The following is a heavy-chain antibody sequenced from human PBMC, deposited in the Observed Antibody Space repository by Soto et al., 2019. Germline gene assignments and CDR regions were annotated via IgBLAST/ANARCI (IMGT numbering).Heavy chain of an antibody. CDR1: GGSFSGFY. V-gene: IGHV4-34*01. CDR2: INHSGSS. CDR3: ARMAGPWYFDL. J-gene: IGHJ2*01. Sequence: SETLSLTCDVHGGSFSGFYWTWVRQPPGKGLEWIGEINHSGSSNYNPPLKSRVTMSLDTSSNQVSLSLNSVTAADTAVYYCARMAGPWYFDLWGRGTLVTVSS.